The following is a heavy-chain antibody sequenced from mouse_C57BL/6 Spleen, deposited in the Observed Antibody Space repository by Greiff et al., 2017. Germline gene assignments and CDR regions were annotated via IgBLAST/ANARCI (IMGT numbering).Heavy chain of an antibody. V-gene: IGHV1-80*01. Sequence: VQLQQSGAELVKPGASVKISCKASGYAFSSYWMNWVKQRPGKGLEWIGQIYPGDGDTNYNGKFKGKATLTADKSSSTAYMQLSSLTSEDSAVYFCAREGVITTVVEGFAYWGQGTLVTVSA. J-gene: IGHJ3*01. CDR3: AREGVITTVVEGFAY. CDR2: IYPGDGDT. D-gene: IGHD1-1*01. CDR1: GYAFSSYW.